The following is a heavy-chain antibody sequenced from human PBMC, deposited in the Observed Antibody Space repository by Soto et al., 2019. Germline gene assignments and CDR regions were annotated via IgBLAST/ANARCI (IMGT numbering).Heavy chain of an antibody. CDR2: IYPSGNT. V-gene: IGHV4-31*03. CDR1: GYTIRTCGYY. CDR3: SIRRDGYNLSWFDP. D-gene: IGHD5-12*01. J-gene: IGHJ5*02. Sequence: SANLPLPYIGSGYTIRTCGYYLSRLRQQPGKGLEWIGYIYPSGNTYYNLSLKSRTSISVDTSKNQFSLKLTSVTAADTAIYYCSIRRDGYNLSWFDPWGQGTLVTVS.